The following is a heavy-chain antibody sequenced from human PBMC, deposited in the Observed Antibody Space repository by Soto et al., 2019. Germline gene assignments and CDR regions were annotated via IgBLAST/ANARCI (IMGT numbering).Heavy chain of an antibody. V-gene: IGHV3-48*03. CDR2: ISSSGSTI. J-gene: IGHJ4*02. CDR1: GFTFSSYE. Sequence: EVQLLESGGGLVQPGGSLRLSCAASGFTFSSYEMNWVRQAPGKGLEWVSYISSSGSTIYYADSVKGRFTISRDNAKNSLYLQMNSLRAEDTAVYYCATQAVRYYERGYWGQGTLVTVSS. CDR3: ATQAVRYYERGY. D-gene: IGHD3-22*01.